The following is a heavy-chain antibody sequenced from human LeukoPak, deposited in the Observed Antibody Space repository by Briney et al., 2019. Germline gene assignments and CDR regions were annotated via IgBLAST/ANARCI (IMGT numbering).Heavy chain of an antibody. CDR1: GSTFTTNW. CDR2: VKEDGSTK. J-gene: IGHJ4*01. Sequence: GGPLKLPLPAPGSTFTTNWMSWFRKPQGKGREWVANVKEDGSTKHYVDSVKGRFTISRDNAKNSLSLQMNYLRVEDTAVYYCATSDDSAATYWGQGTLVTVSS. CDR3: ATSDDSAATY. D-gene: IGHD6-25*01. V-gene: IGHV3-7*01.